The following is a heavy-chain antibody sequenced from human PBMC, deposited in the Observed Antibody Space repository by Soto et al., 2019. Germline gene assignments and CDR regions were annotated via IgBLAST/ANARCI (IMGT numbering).Heavy chain of an antibody. Sequence: SVKVSCKASGGTFSSYAISWVRQAPGLGLEWVGGIIPIFGTANYAQKFQGRVTITADESTSTSYMEVNNLRSEDTAVYYCAKVRYSSPMGYYYGMDVWGQGTTVTVSS. J-gene: IGHJ6*02. CDR1: GGTFSSYA. CDR2: IIPIFGTA. CDR3: AKVRYSSPMGYYYGMDV. D-gene: IGHD6-19*01. V-gene: IGHV1-69*13.